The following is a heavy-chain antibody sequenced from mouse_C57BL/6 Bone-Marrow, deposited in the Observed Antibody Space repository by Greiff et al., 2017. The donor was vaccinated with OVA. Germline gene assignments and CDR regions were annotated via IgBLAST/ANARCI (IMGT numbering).Heavy chain of an antibody. V-gene: IGHV1-72*01. CDR2: IDPNSGGT. D-gene: IGHD6-1*01. Sequence: QVQLQQPGAELVKPGASVKLSCKASGYTFTSYWMPWVKQRPGRGLEWIGRIDPNSGGTKYNEKFKSKATLTVDKHSSTAYMQLSRLTSEDSEVYVDARKCHVYWYFDVWGTGTTVTVSS. CDR1: GYTFTSYW. CDR3: ARKCHVYWYFDV. J-gene: IGHJ1*03.